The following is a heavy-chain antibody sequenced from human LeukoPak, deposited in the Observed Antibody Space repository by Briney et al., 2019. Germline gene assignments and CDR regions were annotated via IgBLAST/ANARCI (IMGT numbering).Heavy chain of an antibody. J-gene: IGHJ4*02. D-gene: IGHD3-22*01. V-gene: IGHV4-39*07. CDR3: AEVDSSGYQIDY. Sequence: SEILSLTCTVSGDSISSSSFSWDWIRQPPGEGLEWIGNIYYGGSTYYNPSLKSRVTISVDTSKNQFSLNLSSVTAADTAVYYCAEVDSSGYQIDYWGQGTLVTVSS. CDR1: GDSISSSSFS. CDR2: IYYGGST.